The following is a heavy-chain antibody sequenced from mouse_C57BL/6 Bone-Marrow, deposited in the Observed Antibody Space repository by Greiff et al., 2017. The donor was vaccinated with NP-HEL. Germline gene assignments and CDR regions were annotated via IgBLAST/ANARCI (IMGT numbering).Heavy chain of an antibody. CDR3: TRDDGSSYDYAMDY. CDR2: ISSGGDYI. Sequence: EVQLVESGEGLVKPGGSLKLSCAASGFTFSSYAMSWVRQTPEKRLEWVAYISSGGDYIYYADTVKGRFTISRDNARNTLYLQMSSLKSEDTAMYYCTRDDGSSYDYAMDYWGQGTSVTVSS. J-gene: IGHJ4*01. V-gene: IGHV5-9-1*02. D-gene: IGHD1-1*01. CDR1: GFTFSSYA.